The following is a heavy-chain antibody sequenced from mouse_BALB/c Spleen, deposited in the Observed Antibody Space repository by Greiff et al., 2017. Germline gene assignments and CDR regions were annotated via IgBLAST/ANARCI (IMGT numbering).Heavy chain of an antibody. CDR3: TRGLGQFAY. Sequence: SGAELVKPGASVKLSCKASGYTFTSYYMYWVKQRPGQGLEWIGEINPSNGGTNFNEKFKSKATLTVDKSSSTAYMQLSSLTSEDSAVYYCTRGLGQFAYWGQGTLVTVSA. CDR1: GYTFTSYY. V-gene: IGHV1S81*02. J-gene: IGHJ3*01. CDR2: INPSNGGT. D-gene: IGHD4-1*01.